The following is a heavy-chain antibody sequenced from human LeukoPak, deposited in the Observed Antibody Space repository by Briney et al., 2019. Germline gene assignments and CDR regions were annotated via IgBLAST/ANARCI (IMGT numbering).Heavy chain of an antibody. CDR1: GGSSSSGDYY. V-gene: IGHV4-30-4*02. D-gene: IGHD6-19*01. CDR3: ARVMGSGWTGFDY. J-gene: IGHJ4*02. Sequence: SETLSLTCTVSGGSSSSGDYYWSWIRQPPGKGLEWIGYIYYSGSTYYNPSLKSRVTISVDTSKNQFSLKLSSVTAADTAVYYCARVMGSGWTGFDYWGQGTLVTVSS. CDR2: IYYSGST.